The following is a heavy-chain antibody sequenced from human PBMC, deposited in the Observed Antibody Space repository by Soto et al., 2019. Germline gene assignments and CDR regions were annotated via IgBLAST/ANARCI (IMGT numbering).Heavy chain of an antibody. D-gene: IGHD6-6*01. Sequence: SVKGSCKAWGYTFTPYYLHGLRQAPGQGLEWMWWINTYNGYTKYAPKLQGRVTMTTHTSTSTAYMELRSLTSDDTAVYYCARAPLSSSSAGFSVYWGQGTLVTVSS. CDR1: GYTFTPYY. J-gene: IGHJ4*01. CDR2: INTYNGYT. V-gene: IGHV1-18*04. CDR3: ARAPLSSSSAGFSVY.